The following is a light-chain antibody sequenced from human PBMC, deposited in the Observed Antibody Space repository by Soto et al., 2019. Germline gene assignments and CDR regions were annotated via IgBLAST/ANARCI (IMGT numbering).Light chain of an antibody. J-gene: IGLJ1*01. Sequence: ALTQPPSVSGAPGQRVTISCTGSSSNIGAGYDVHWYQQLPGTAPKLLIYGNSNRPSGVPDRFSGSKSGTSASLAITGLQAEDEADYYCQSYDRSLSGFYVFGTGTKVTVL. CDR2: GNS. V-gene: IGLV1-40*01. CDR1: SSNIGAGYD. CDR3: QSYDRSLSGFYV.